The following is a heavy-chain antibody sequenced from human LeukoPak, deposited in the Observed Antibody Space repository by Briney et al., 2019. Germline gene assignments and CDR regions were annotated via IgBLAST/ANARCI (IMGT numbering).Heavy chain of an antibody. Sequence: PGGSLRLSCAASGFTFSSYAMNWVRQAPGKGLEWVSSISSSSSYIYYADSVKGRFTISRDNAKNSLYLQMNSLRAEDTAVYYCARDSSGGFDYWGQGTLVTVSS. V-gene: IGHV3-21*01. CDR3: ARDSSGGFDY. CDR2: ISSSSSYI. D-gene: IGHD3-10*01. CDR1: GFTFSSYA. J-gene: IGHJ4*02.